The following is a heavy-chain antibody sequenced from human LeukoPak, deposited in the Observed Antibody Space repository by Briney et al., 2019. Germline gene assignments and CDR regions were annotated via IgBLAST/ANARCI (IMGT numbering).Heavy chain of an antibody. CDR2: IIWNSDSI. Sequence: HAGRSLRFSCAASGFTFDDYALHWVRRAPGKALEWVAGIIWNSDSIGYADSVKGRFTISRDNAKNSLYLQMNSLRAEDTALYYCAKDISVGATPYYFDYWGQGTLVTVSS. V-gene: IGHV3-9*01. CDR1: GFTFDDYA. D-gene: IGHD1-26*01. J-gene: IGHJ4*02. CDR3: AKDISVGATPYYFDY.